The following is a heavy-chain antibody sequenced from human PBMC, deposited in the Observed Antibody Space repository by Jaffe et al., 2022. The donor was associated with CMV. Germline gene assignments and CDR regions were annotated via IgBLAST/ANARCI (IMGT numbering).Heavy chain of an antibody. CDR2: IYYSGST. J-gene: IGHJ4*02. Sequence: QLQLQESGPGLVKPSETLSLTCTVSGGSISSSSYYWGWIRQPPGKGLEWIGSIYYSGSTYYNPSLKSRVTISVDTSKNQFSLKLSSVTAADTAVYYCARHSLPSGWSEYYFDYWGQGTLVTVSS. V-gene: IGHV4-39*01. CDR3: ARHSLPSGWSEYYFDY. D-gene: IGHD6-19*01. CDR1: GGSISSSSYY.